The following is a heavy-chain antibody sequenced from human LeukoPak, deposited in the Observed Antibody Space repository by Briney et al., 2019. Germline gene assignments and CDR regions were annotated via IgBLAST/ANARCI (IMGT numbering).Heavy chain of an antibody. V-gene: IGHV4-34*01. CDR2: INHSGST. Sequence: SETLSLTCAVYGGSFSGYYWSWIRQPPGKGLEWIGEINHSGSTNYNPSPKSRVTISVDRSKNQFSLKLSSVTAADTAVYYCALHCSSTSRYKRENCHYYGMDVWGQGTTVTVSS. D-gene: IGHD2-2*02. CDR3: ALHCSSTSRYKRENCHYYGMDV. CDR1: GGSFSGYY. J-gene: IGHJ6*02.